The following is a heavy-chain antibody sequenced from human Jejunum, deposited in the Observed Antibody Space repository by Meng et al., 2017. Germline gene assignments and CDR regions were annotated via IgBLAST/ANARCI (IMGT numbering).Heavy chain of an antibody. V-gene: IGHV4-39*01. CDR2: MYYTGTA. D-gene: IGHD6-19*01. CDR1: GWSINDY. Sequence: LQLQESGPGLVKPSETLSLTCSVSGWSINDYWGWIRQSPGKGREWIGTMYYTGTAYYNPSLKSRVTISVDTSENQSSLKLSSVTAADTAVYHCARHCGYRSGCHQYFDYWGQGILVTVSS. J-gene: IGHJ4*02. CDR3: ARHCGYRSGCHQYFDY.